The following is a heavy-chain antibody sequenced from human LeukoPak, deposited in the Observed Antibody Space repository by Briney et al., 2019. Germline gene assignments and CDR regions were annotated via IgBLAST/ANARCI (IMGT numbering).Heavy chain of an antibody. J-gene: IGHJ5*02. CDR1: GFTVSGTH. D-gene: IGHD3-16*01. V-gene: IGHV3-53*01. CDR3: AKDEATSGGGLAP. CDR2: MYTGGTT. Sequence: GGSLRLSCAASGFTVSGTHMSWVRQAPGKGLEWVSAMYTGGTTYYADSVKGRFTISRDNSRSTLFLHMSSLRADDTAVYYCAKDEATSGGGLAPWGQGTLVTVSS.